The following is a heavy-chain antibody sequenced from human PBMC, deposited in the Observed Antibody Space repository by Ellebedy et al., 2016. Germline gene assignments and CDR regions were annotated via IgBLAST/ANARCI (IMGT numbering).Heavy chain of an antibody. CDR3: ARDPSSGQLDY. J-gene: IGHJ4*02. CDR1: GFTFSSYG. D-gene: IGHD6-19*01. V-gene: IGHV3-33*01. CDR2: IWYDGSNK. Sequence: GGSLRLSCAASGFTFSSYGMHWVRQAPGKGLEWVAVIWYDGSNKYYADSVKGRFTISRDNSKNTLYLQMNSLRAEDTAVYYCARDPSSGQLDYWGQGTLVTVSS.